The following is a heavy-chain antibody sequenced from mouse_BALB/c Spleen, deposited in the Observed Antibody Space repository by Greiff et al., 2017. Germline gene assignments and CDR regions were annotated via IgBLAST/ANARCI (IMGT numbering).Heavy chain of an antibody. V-gene: IGHV5-6-5*01. Sequence: EVNVVESGGGLVKPGGSLKLSCAASGFTFSSYAMSWVRQTPEKRLEWVASISSGGSTYYPDSVKGRFTISRDNARNILYLQMSSLRSEDTAMYYCARGLITTATGVDYWGQGTSVTVSS. CDR1: GFTFSSYA. CDR3: ARGLITTATGVDY. CDR2: ISSGGST. D-gene: IGHD1-2*01. J-gene: IGHJ4*01.